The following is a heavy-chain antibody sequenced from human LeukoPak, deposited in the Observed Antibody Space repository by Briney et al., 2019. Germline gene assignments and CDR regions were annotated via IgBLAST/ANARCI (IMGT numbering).Heavy chain of an antibody. J-gene: IGHJ4*03. CDR2: IDHRGDT. D-gene: IGHD5-24*01. Sequence: SETLSLTCAVYGGSFSRYYWSWIRQSPGKGLEWIAEIDHRGDTNYDPSVKTRVTISVDTSKNQFSPKVRSLSAADTAVYYCARGATISETGYFDFWGQGTLVTVSS. CDR1: GGSFSRYY. CDR3: ARGATISETGYFDF. V-gene: IGHV4-34*01.